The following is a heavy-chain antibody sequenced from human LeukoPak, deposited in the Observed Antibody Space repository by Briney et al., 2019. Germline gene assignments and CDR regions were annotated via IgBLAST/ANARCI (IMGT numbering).Heavy chain of an antibody. D-gene: IGHD3-22*01. J-gene: IGHJ3*02. CDR3: ARAVTYYYDSSGYGYAFDI. Sequence: SETLSLTCTVSGGSISSSSYYWGWIRQPPGKGLEWIGSIYYSGSTYYNPSLKSRVTISVDTSKNQFSLKLSSVTAADTAVYYCARAVTYYYDSSGYGYAFDIWGQGTMVTVSS. CDR1: GGSISSSSYY. V-gene: IGHV4-39*07. CDR2: IYYSGST.